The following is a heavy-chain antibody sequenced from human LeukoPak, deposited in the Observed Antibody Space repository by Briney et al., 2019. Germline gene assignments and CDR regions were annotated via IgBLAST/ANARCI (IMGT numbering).Heavy chain of an antibody. CDR3: AKDLGAAGLNDY. V-gene: IGHV3-23*01. Sequence: GGSLRLSCAASGFTFSSYVMRWVRQAPGKGLEWVSSISNSGGSTYYADSVKGRFTISRDNSKNTLYLQMNSLRAEDTAVYYCAKDLGAAGLNDYWGQGTLVTVSS. CDR2: ISNSGGST. D-gene: IGHD6-13*01. CDR1: GFTFSSYV. J-gene: IGHJ4*02.